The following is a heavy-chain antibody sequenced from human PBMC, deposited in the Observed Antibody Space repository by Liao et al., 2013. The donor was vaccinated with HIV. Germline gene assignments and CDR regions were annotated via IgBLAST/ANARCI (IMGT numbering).Heavy chain of an antibody. J-gene: IGHJ3*01. CDR3: AARITISWSSYSTMLLDV. CDR1: GGSINNHY. CDR2: IYTSGNT. D-gene: IGHD3-3*01. V-gene: IGHV4-4*07. Sequence: QMQLQESGPGLVKPSETLSLTCAVSGGSINNHYWNWIRQPAGRGLEWIGRIYTSGNTNYNPSSRVESPLSVDTSKNQVLPSKLTSVTAADTAVYYCAARITISWSSYSTMLLDVWAERTSGRRLF.